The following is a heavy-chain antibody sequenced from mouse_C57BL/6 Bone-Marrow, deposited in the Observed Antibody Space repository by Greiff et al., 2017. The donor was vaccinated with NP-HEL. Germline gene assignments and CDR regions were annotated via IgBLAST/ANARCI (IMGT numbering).Heavy chain of an antibody. V-gene: IGHV5-6*01. CDR3: ARYRDGRSYGDFDD. Sequence: DVHLVESGGDLVKPGGSLKLSCAASGFTFSSYGMSWVRQTPDKRLEWVATISSGGSYTYYPYSVSGRFTFSRSNAKNNQYLQMSSLKSKDTAIDDCARYRDGRSYGDFDDWGQGTTLTVSS. CDR2: ISSGGSYT. D-gene: IGHD1-1*01. J-gene: IGHJ2*01. CDR1: GFTFSSYG.